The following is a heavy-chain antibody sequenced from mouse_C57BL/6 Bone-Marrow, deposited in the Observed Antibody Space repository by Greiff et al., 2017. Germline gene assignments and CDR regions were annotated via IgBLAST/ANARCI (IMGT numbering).Heavy chain of an antibody. CDR2: IHPNSGST. CDR3: GRGGDGWGFAY. CDR1: GYTFTSYW. J-gene: IGHJ3*01. V-gene: IGHV1-64*01. Sequence: QVQLQQPGAELVKPGASVKLSCKASGYTFTSYWMHWVKQRPGQGLEWIGMIHPNSGSTNYNEKFKSKATLTVDKSSSTAYMQLSSLTSEDSAVYYCGRGGDGWGFAYWGQGTLVTVSA. D-gene: IGHD2-3*01.